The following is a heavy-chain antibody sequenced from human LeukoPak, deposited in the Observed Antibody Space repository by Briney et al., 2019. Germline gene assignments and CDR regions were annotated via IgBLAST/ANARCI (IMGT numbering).Heavy chain of an antibody. CDR2: IKSKVAGGTT. D-gene: IGHD3-22*01. J-gene: IGHJ6*03. CDR1: GFTFTDAW. CDR3: TTVGGYYDRPYFYYYMDV. Sequence: GGSLRLSCAASGFTFTDAWMSWVRQAPGKGLEWVGLIKSKVAGGTTEYAAPVKGRFTISRDDSKHTMSLQMNSLKAEETAVYYCTTVGGYYDRPYFYYYMDVWGKGTTVIVSS. V-gene: IGHV3-15*01.